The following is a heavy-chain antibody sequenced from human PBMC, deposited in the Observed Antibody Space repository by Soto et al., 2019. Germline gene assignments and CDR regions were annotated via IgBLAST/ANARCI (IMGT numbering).Heavy chain of an antibody. D-gene: IGHD3-3*01. CDR2: INHSGST. V-gene: IGHV4-34*01. CDR3: ARDHPSYDFWSGYPRGEPKAPGMDV. Sequence: KPSETLSLTCAVYGGSFSGYYWSWIRQPPGKGLEWIGEINHSGSTNYDPSLKSRVTISVDTSKNQFSLKLSSVTAADTAVYYCARDHPSYDFWSGYPRGEPKAPGMDVWGQGTTVTVSS. CDR1: GGSFSGYY. J-gene: IGHJ6*02.